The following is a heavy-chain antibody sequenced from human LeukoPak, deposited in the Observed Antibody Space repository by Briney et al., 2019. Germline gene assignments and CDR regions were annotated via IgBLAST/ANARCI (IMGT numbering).Heavy chain of an antibody. CDR2: IWYDGSNA. CDR1: GFTFSSYG. Sequence: GGSLRLSCAASGFTFSSYGMHWVRQAPGKGLEGVAVIWYDGSNAYYADSVKGRFTISRDNSNNTLYLQMNSLRAEDTAVYYCTRGVRPPHCSSTSCYAGYGMDVWGQGTTVTVSS. J-gene: IGHJ6*02. V-gene: IGHV3-33*01. CDR3: TRGVRPPHCSSTSCYAGYGMDV. D-gene: IGHD2-2*01.